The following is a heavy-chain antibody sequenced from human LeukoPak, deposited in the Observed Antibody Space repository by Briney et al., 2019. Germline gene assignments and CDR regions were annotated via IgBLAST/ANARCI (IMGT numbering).Heavy chain of an antibody. CDR1: GGTFSSYA. Sequence: SVKVSCKASGGTFSSYAISWVRPAPGQGLEWMGGIIPIFGTANYAQKFQGRVTITADESTSTAYMELSSLRSEDTAVYYCARGGGIVGAVDYWGQGTLVTVSS. CDR2: IIPIFGTA. CDR3: ARGGGIVGAVDY. V-gene: IGHV1-69*13. D-gene: IGHD1-26*01. J-gene: IGHJ4*02.